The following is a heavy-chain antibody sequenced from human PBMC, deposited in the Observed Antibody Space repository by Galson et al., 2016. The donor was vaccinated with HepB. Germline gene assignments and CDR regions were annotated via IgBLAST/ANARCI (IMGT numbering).Heavy chain of an antibody. V-gene: IGHV1-18*04. D-gene: IGHD4-17*01. CDR2: ISAYSGDT. Sequence: SVKVSCKASGYTFTDYGFSWVRQAPGQGPEWMGWISAYSGDTNYAPNFEGRVTISRDTSTTTTYLEVRSLRSDDTAIYYCARDQMDYGDYAAYWGQGTLVTVSS. J-gene: IGHJ4*02. CDR3: ARDQMDYGDYAAY. CDR1: GYTFTDYG.